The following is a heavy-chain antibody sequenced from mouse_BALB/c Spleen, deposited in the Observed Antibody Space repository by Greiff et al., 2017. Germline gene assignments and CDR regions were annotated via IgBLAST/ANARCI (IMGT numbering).Heavy chain of an antibody. J-gene: IGHJ4*01. CDR3: ARGGNGYYDAMDY. CDR2: ISDGGSYT. CDR1: GFTFSDYY. V-gene: IGHV5-4*02. Sequence: EVKLVESGGGLVKPGGSLKLSCAASGFTFSDYYMSWVRQTPEKRLEWVATISDGGSYTYYPDSVKGRFTISRDNAKNNLYLQMSSLKSEDTAMYYCARGGNGYYDAMDYWGQGTSVTVSS. D-gene: IGHD2-2*01.